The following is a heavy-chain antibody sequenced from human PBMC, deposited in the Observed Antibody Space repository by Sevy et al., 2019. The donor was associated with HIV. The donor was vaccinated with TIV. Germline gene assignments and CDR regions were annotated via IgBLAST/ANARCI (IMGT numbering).Heavy chain of an antibody. V-gene: IGHV3-7*01. D-gene: IGHD3-3*01. CDR3: ATGGCYRYNWLDS. J-gene: IGHJ5*01. Sequence: GGSLRLSCAASGSTFSNNWMNWVRQAPGKGLEWVANIKQDGSEKDYVDSVKGRFTISRDNAHNSLYLHMNSLRAEDTAVYYCATGGCYRYNWLDSWGQGTLVTVSS. CDR2: IKQDGSEK. CDR1: GSTFSNNW.